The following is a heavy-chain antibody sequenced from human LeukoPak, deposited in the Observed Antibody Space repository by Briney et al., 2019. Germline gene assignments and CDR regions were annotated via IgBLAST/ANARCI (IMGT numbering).Heavy chain of an antibody. J-gene: IGHJ6*03. CDR2: INPSSGGT. CDR1: GYTFTGYY. D-gene: IGHD2-15*01. Sequence: VASVTVSCKASGYTFTGYYMHWVRQPPGQGLEWMGWINPSSGGTNYAQKFQGRVTMTRDTSISTAYMELSRLRSDDTAVYYCARASLGYCSGGSCYYMDVWGKGTTVTVSS. V-gene: IGHV1-2*02. CDR3: ARASLGYCSGGSCYYMDV.